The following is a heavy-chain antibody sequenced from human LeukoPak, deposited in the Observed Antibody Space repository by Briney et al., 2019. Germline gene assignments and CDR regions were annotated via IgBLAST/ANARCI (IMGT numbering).Heavy chain of an antibody. Sequence: ASEKVSCKASGYTFTSYDINWVRQATGQGLEWMGWMNPNSGNTGYAQKFQGRVTMTRNTSISTAYMELSSLRSEDTAVYYCARSITMVRGVPFGYWGQGTLVTVSS. V-gene: IGHV1-8*01. D-gene: IGHD3-10*01. CDR1: GYTFTSYD. J-gene: IGHJ4*02. CDR3: ARSITMVRGVPFGY. CDR2: MNPNSGNT.